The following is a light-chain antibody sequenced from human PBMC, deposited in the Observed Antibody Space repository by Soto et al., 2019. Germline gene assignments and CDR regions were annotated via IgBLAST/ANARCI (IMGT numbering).Light chain of an antibody. V-gene: IGKV1-39*01. CDR2: AAS. J-gene: IGKJ4*01. CDR3: QQSYSTPFT. CDR1: QSISSY. Sequence: DIQMTQSPSSLSASVGDRVTITCRASQSISSYLNWYQQKLGKAPKLLIYAASSLQSGVPSRFSGSGSGTDFTLTISSLQPEDFATYYCQQSYSTPFTFGGGTKVEIK.